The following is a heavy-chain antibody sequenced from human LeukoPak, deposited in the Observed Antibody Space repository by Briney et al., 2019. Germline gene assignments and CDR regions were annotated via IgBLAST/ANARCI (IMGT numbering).Heavy chain of an antibody. D-gene: IGHD3-10*01. CDR1: GFTFSSYS. CDR2: ISSSSSYI. CDR3: ARNYGSGYGWFDP. V-gene: IGHV3-21*01. J-gene: IGHJ5*02. Sequence: PGGSLRLSCAASGFTFSSYSMNWVRQAPGKGLEWVSSISSSSSYIYYADSVKGRFTISRDNAKNSLYLQMNSLRAEDTAVYYCARNYGSGYGWFDPWGQGTLVTVSS.